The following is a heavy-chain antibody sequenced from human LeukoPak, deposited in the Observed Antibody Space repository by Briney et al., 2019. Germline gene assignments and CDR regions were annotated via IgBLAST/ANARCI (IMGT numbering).Heavy chain of an antibody. V-gene: IGHV1-69*05. CDR3: ARSYLPIYSGSYYFEG. CDR2: IIPIFGTA. Sequence: SVKVSCKASGGTFSSYAISWVRQAPGQGLEWVGGIIPIFGTANYAQKFQGRVTITTDESTSTAYMEVSSLRSEDTAVYYCARSYLPIYSGSYYFEGWGQGTLVTVSS. D-gene: IGHD1-26*01. CDR1: GGTFSSYA. J-gene: IGHJ4*02.